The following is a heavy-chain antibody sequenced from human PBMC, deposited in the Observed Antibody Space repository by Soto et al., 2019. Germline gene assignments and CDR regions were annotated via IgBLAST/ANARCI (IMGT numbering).Heavy chain of an antibody. Sequence: QVQLVESGGGVVQPGRSLRLSCVASGFTFSNFGMHWVRQAPGKGLEWVAVISYDGSNKYYADSVKGRFTISRDNSKNTLYLQMNSLRVEDTAVYYCARAEQWLVTPLTYWGQGTLVTVSS. V-gene: IGHV3-30*03. J-gene: IGHJ4*02. CDR3: ARAEQWLVTPLTY. CDR1: GFTFSNFG. CDR2: ISYDGSNK. D-gene: IGHD6-19*01.